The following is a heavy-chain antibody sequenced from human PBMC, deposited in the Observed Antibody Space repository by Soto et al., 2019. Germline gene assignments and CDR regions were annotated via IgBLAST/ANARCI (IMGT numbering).Heavy chain of an antibody. D-gene: IGHD6-6*01. CDR2: INPSGGST. J-gene: IGHJ6*02. V-gene: IGHV1-46*01. Sequence: ASVKVSCKASGYTFTSYYMHWVRQAPGQGLEWMGIINPSGGSTSYAQKFQGRVTMTRDTSTSTVYMELSSLRSEDTAMYYCASQDSSSSVGYYYYYGMDVWGQGTTVTVSS. CDR1: GYTFTSYY. CDR3: ASQDSSSSVGYYYYYGMDV.